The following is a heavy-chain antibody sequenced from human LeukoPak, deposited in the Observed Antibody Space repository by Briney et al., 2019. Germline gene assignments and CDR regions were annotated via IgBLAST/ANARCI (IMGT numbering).Heavy chain of an antibody. CDR1: GGSFSGYY. D-gene: IGHD4-17*01. CDR3: ARYMTTVTTNGLALTGNWFDP. V-gene: IGHV4-34*01. CDR2: INHSGST. J-gene: IGHJ5*02. Sequence: PSETLSLTCAVYGGSFSGYYWSWLRQPPGKGLEWIGEINHSGSTNYNPSLKSRVTISVDTSKNQFSLKLSSVTAADTAVYYCARYMTTVTTNGLALTGNWFDPWGQGTLVTVSS.